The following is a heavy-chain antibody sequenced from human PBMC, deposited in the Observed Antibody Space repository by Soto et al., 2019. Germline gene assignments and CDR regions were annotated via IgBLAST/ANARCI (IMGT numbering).Heavy chain of an antibody. CDR3: ARDSANYGDYVSWYNWFDP. CDR2: IYYSGST. J-gene: IGHJ5*02. D-gene: IGHD4-17*01. V-gene: IGHV4-31*03. CDR1: GDCISSGGYY. Sequence: SETLSLTCTVSGDCISSGGYYWSWIRQHPGKGLEWIGYIYYSGSTYYNPSLKSRVTISVDTSKNQFSLKLSSVTAADTAEYYCARDSANYGDYVSWYNWFDPWGQGTL.